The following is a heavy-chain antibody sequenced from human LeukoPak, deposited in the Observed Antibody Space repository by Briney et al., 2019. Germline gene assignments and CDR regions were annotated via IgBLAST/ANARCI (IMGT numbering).Heavy chain of an antibody. CDR2: ISSSSSYI. CDR1: GFTFSSYS. J-gene: IGHJ4*02. CDR3: ARVGIAARFDY. V-gene: IGHV3-21*01. Sequence: GGSLRLSCAASGFTFSSYSMNWVRQAPGKGLEWVSSISSSSSYIYYADSVKGRFAISRDNAKNSLYLQMNSLRAEDTAVYYCARVGIAARFDYWGQGTLVTVSS. D-gene: IGHD6-6*01.